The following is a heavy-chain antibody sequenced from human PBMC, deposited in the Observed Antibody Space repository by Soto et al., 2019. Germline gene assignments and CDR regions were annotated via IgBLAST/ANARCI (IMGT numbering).Heavy chain of an antibody. J-gene: IGHJ4*02. CDR2: ISGSGGST. CDR1: GFTFSSYA. Sequence: EVQLLDSGGGLVQPGGSLRLSCAASGFTFSSYALSWVRQAPGKGLEWVSAISGSGGSTYYAYSVKGRFTISRDNSKNTLYKQMHSLRAEDTAVYYCAKGGYCSGCSCYCDRFDYWGQGTLVPVSS. D-gene: IGHD2-15*01. CDR3: AKGGYCSGCSCYCDRFDY. V-gene: IGHV3-23*01.